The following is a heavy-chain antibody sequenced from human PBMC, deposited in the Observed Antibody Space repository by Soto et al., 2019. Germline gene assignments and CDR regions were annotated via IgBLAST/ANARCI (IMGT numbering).Heavy chain of an antibody. CDR1: GGTFSSYA. J-gene: IGHJ4*02. V-gene: IGHV1-69*13. D-gene: IGHD3-9*01. CDR3: ARPGYDILTGYSDYYYFDY. Sequence: SVKVSCKASGGTFSSYAISWVRQAPGQGLEWMGGIIPIFGTANYAQKFQGRVTITADESTSTAYVELSSLRSEDTAVYYCARPGYDILTGYSDYYYFDYWGQGTLVTVSS. CDR2: IIPIFGTA.